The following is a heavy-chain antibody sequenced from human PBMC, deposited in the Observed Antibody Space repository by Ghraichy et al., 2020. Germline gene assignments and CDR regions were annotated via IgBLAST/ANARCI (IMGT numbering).Heavy chain of an antibody. D-gene: IGHD1-26*01. Sequence: SETLSLTCAVYGGSFSGYYWSWIRQPPGKGLEWIGEINHSGSTNYNPSLKSRVSISVDTSKNQFSLKVSSVTGADTAVYYCARARGIVGAIGIFDYWAREPWSPSPQ. V-gene: IGHV4-34*01. CDR1: GGSFSGYY. J-gene: IGHJ4*02. CDR3: ARARGIVGAIGIFDY. CDR2: INHSGST.